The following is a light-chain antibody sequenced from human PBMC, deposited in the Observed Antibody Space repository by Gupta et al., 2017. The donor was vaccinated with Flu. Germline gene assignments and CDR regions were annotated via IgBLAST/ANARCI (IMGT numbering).Light chain of an antibody. CDR1: SSNLGAGYD. V-gene: IGLV1-40*01. CDR2: GNN. J-gene: IGLJ3*02. Sequence: QSGLTQPPSVSGAPGQRLTISCTGSSSNLGAGYDVHWYQQFPGKAPKLLLYGNNHRPSGVPDRFSGSKSGTSASLAITGPQADDEAEYFCQSYDISLSGSVFGGGTKLTVL. CDR3: QSYDISLSGSV.